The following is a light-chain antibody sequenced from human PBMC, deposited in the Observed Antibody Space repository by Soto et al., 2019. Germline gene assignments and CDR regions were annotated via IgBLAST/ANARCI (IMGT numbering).Light chain of an antibody. CDR3: QQYNNWPPYT. CDR2: GAS. V-gene: IGKV3-15*01. Sequence: DTVMTQSPATLSVSPGERATLSCRASRSVSNNLAWYQQIPGQAPRLLIYGASTRATGIPARFSGSGSGTEFTLTISSLQSEDFAVYYCQQYNNWPPYTFGQGTKLEIK. CDR1: RSVSNN. J-gene: IGKJ2*01.